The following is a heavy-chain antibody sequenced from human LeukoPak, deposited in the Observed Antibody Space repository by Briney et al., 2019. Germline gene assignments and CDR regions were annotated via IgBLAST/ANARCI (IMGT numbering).Heavy chain of an antibody. CDR3: ARDRGDMPYDY. CDR2: INPSGGST. V-gene: IGHV1-46*01. J-gene: IGHJ4*02. D-gene: IGHD2-15*01. Sequence: ASVKVSCKASGYIFRSHYIHWVRQAPGQGLEWVGIINPSGGSTTYAPKFQGRVTMTRDTSTSTVYMELSSLRSEDTAVYYCARDRGDMPYDYWGQGTLVTVSS. CDR1: GYIFRSHY.